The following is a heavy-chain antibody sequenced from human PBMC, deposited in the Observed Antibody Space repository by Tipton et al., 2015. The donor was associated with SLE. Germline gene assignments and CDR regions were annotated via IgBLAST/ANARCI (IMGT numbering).Heavy chain of an antibody. CDR2: IYPGDSDT. Sequence: QLVQSGAEVKKSGESLKISCKGSGYSFTNNWIGWVRQMPGKGLEWMGIIYPGDSDTRYSPSFQGQVTISADKSISTAYLQWSSLKASGSAMYYCARHYGETVVVVAATFDYWGQGTLVTVSS. D-gene: IGHD2-15*01. CDR1: GYSFTNNW. CDR3: ARHYGETVVVVAATFDY. J-gene: IGHJ4*02. V-gene: IGHV5-51*01.